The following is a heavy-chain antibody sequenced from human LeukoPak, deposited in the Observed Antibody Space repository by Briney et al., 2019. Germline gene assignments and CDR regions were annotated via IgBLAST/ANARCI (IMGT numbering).Heavy chain of an antibody. V-gene: IGHV4-31*03. CDR1: GGSISSGGYY. CDR2: IYYSGST. CDR3: AREAHDYYYGMDV. Sequence: PSETLSLTCTVSGGSISSGGYYWSWIRQHPGKGLEWIGYIYYSGSTYYNPSLKSRVTISVDTSKNQFSLKLSSVTAADTAVYYCAREAHDYYYGMDVWGQGTTVTVSS. J-gene: IGHJ6*02.